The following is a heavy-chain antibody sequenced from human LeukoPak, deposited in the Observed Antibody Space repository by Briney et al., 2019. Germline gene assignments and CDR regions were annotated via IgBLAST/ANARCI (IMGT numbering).Heavy chain of an antibody. CDR2: IYYTGTT. D-gene: IGHD3-10*01. J-gene: IGHJ4*02. CDR1: GGSLSSYY. CDR3: ARRGVIIHFDY. Sequence: SETLSLTCTVSGGSLSSYYLSWIRQPPEKGLEWIGHIYYTGTTNYNPSLKSRVTISLDTSKNQVSLKLSSVTAADTAVYYCARRGVIIHFDYWGQGTLVTVSS. V-gene: IGHV4-59*01.